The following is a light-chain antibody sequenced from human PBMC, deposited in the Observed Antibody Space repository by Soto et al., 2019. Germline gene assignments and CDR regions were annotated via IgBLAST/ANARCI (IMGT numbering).Light chain of an antibody. V-gene: IGKV3-11*01. Sequence: EIVFTQSPATLSLSQGETAALSCRTSQSVSSSLAWYQQKPGQAPRLLIYDASNRATGIPARFSGSGSGTDFTLTIRSLQPEDFAVYYCQQRASLFTFGGGTKVDIK. CDR1: QSVSSS. CDR2: DAS. CDR3: QQRASLFT. J-gene: IGKJ4*01.